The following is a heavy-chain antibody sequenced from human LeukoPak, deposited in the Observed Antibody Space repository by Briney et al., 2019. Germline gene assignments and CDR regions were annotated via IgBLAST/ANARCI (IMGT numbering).Heavy chain of an antibody. Sequence: GGSLTLSCAASGFTYSHYGMHWVRQVPGKGLEWAAVIWSVGTEKYYGDAVKGRLTLSRDKSIKTLYLQMKSLRGDETAVYYCAKDAQIGFDYSNSLDCWGEGRLVTVSS. V-gene: IGHV3-33*03. J-gene: IGHJ4*02. CDR1: GFTYSHYG. CDR2: IWSVGTEK. D-gene: IGHD4-11*01. CDR3: AKDAQIGFDYSNSLDC.